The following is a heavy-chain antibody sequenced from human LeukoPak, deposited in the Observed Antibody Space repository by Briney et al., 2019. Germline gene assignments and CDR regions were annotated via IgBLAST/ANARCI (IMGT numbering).Heavy chain of an antibody. V-gene: IGHV4-34*01. CDR2: INHSGST. CDR3: ARMDYGDL. D-gene: IGHD5-24*01. CDR1: GGSFSGYY. Sequence: SETLSLTWAVYGGSFSGYYWSWIRQPPGKGLEWIGEINHSGSTNYNPSLKSRVTMSVDTSKNQFSLKLSSVTAADTAVYYCARMDYGDLWGQGTLVTVSS. J-gene: IGHJ4*02.